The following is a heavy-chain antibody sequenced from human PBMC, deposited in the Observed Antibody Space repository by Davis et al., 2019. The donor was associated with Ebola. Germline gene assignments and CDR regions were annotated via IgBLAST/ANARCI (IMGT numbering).Heavy chain of an antibody. CDR3: ARGHDL. CDR1: GFMFSNYA. J-gene: IGHJ2*01. V-gene: IGHV3-7*01. CDR2: VKQDGSDK. Sequence: GGSLKISCAASGFMFSNYAMNWVRQAPGKGLEWVAGVKQDGSDKYYVDSVKGRFTISRDNANNSLYLQMNSLRAEDTAIYYCARGHDLWGRGTLVTVSS.